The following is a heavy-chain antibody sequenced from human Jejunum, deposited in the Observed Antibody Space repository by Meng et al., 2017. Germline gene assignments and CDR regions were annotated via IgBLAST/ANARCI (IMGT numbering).Heavy chain of an antibody. D-gene: IGHD1-26*01. V-gene: IGHV6-1*01. CDR3: AGGGLVRSTRGYFDY. CDR2: TYYRSKWYI. CDR1: GDSVSSNSAG. Sequence: QIQLKHSGTGLVKTSQTLSLTLAISGDSVSSNSAGWNWIRQSPSRGLEWLGRTYYRSKWYIDYAGSVKSRITINPDTSKNQFSLHLNSVTPEDTAVYYCAGGGLVRSTRGYFDYWGQGTLVTVSS. J-gene: IGHJ4*02.